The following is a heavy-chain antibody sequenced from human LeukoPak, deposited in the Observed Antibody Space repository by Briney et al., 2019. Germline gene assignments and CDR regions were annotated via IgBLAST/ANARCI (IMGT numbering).Heavy chain of an antibody. Sequence: PGGSLRLSCAASGFTFSVAWMTWARHAPGKGLEWVGHIKSKIDGGTTDYAAPVKGRFTISGDDSKNTVYLQMNSLKSEDTAVYFCTQGWYWGQGNLVTVSS. D-gene: IGHD6-19*01. CDR3: TQGWY. CDR2: IKSKIDGGTT. J-gene: IGHJ4*02. CDR1: GFTFSVAW. V-gene: IGHV3-15*01.